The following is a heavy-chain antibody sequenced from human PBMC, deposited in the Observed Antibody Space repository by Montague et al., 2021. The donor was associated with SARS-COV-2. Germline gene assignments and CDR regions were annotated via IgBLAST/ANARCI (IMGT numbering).Heavy chain of an antibody. V-gene: IGHV4-59*01. J-gene: IGHJ6*02. CDR3: AREGVYGSRYYYGMDV. D-gene: IGHD3-10*01. CDR1: GGSISSYY. CDR2: IYYSGST. Sequence: SETLSLTCTVSGGSISSYYWSWIRQPPGKGLEWIGYIYYSGSTSYNPSLKSRVTISVDTSKNQFSLKLSSVTAADTAVYYCAREGVYGSRYYYGMDVWGQGTTVTVSS.